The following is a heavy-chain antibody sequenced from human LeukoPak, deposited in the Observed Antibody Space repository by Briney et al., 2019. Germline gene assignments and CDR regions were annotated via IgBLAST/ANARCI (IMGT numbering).Heavy chain of an antibody. CDR1: GFTFSTYT. Sequence: GGSLRLSCAASGFTFSTYTMNWVRQAPGKGLEWVSSITTSSSYIYYADSVQGRFTISRDNAKNSLYLQMNSLRVEDTAVYYCARHVVGLGFDYWGQGTLVTVSS. J-gene: IGHJ4*02. CDR3: ARHVVGLGFDY. V-gene: IGHV3-21*01. CDR2: ITTSSSYI. D-gene: IGHD3-22*01.